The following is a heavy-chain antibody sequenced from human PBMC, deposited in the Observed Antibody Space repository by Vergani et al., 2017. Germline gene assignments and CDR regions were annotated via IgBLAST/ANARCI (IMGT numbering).Heavy chain of an antibody. D-gene: IGHD6-19*01. CDR1: GGSISSGSYY. CDR2: IYTSGST. V-gene: IGHV4-61*02. J-gene: IGHJ6*02. CDR3: ARGLVSRYYYYYCMDV. Sequence: QVQLQESGPGLVKPSQTLSLTCTVSGGSISSGSYYWSWIRQPAGKGLEWIGRIYTSGSTNYNPSLKSRVTISVDTSKNQFSLKLSSVTAADTAVYYCARGLVSRYYYYYCMDVWGQGTTVTVSS.